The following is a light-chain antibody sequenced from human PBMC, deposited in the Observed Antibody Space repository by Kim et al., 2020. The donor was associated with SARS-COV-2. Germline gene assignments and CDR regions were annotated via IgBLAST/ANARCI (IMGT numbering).Light chain of an antibody. CDR1: QSVGSY. V-gene: IGKV3-11*01. CDR3: QQRANWRTVT. Sequence: EIVLTQSPATLSLSPGERATLSCRASQSVGSYLAWYQQRPGQAPRLLIYDASNRATGIPARFSGSGSGTDFTLTINSLEPEDFAVYYCQQRANWRTVTFGGGTKVEIK. CDR2: DAS. J-gene: IGKJ4*01.